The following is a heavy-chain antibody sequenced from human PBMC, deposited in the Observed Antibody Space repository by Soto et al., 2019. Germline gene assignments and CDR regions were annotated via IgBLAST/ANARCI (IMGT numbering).Heavy chain of an antibody. V-gene: IGHV3-74*01. D-gene: IGHD2-2*02. Sequence: PGGSLILSCAASGFTFSSYWMHWVRQAPGKGLVWVSRINSDGSSTSYADSVKGRFTISRDNAKNTLYLQMNSLRAEDTAVYYCARVVPAAIQELWLREYYYYDMDVWGQGTTVTVSS. CDR3: ARVVPAAIQELWLREYYYYDMDV. J-gene: IGHJ6*02. CDR2: INSDGSST. CDR1: GFTFSSYW.